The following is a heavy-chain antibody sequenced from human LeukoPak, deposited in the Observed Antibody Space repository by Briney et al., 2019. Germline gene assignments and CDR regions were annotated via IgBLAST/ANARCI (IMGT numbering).Heavy chain of an antibody. D-gene: IGHD2-8*01. Sequence: ASVKVSFKASGYTFTVYYMHWVRQAPGQGLEWMGRINPNSGGTNYAQKFQGRVTMTRDTSISTAYMELSRLTSDDTAVYYCARDFTTYCSNGLCLDRNWFDPWGQGTLVTVSS. J-gene: IGHJ5*02. CDR2: INPNSGGT. V-gene: IGHV1-2*06. CDR3: ARDFTTYCSNGLCLDRNWFDP. CDR1: GYTFTVYY.